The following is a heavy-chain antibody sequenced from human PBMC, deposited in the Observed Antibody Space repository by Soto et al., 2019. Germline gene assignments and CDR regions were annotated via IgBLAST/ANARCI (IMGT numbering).Heavy chain of an antibody. Sequence: GGSLRLSCVASGFTFSRYWMHWVRQAPGKGLVWVSRINSDGSSTSYADSVKGRFTISRDNAKNSLYLQMNSLRAEDTAVYYCARDVAAAGTGYYYYYYGMDVWGQGTTVTVSS. D-gene: IGHD6-13*01. CDR2: INSDGSST. CDR3: ARDVAAAGTGYYYYYYGMDV. J-gene: IGHJ6*02. V-gene: IGHV3-74*01. CDR1: GFTFSRYW.